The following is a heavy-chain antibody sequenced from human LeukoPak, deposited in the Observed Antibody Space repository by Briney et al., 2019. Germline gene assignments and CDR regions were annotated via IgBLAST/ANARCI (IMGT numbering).Heavy chain of an antibody. CDR1: GFTFSSYA. V-gene: IGHV3-30*02. D-gene: IGHD6-6*01. CDR3: AKEGYSSSLYHFDY. CDR2: IRYDGSNK. Sequence: GGSLRLSCAASGFTFSSYAMSWVRQAPGKGLEWVAFIRYDGSNKYYADSVKGRFTISRDNSKNTLYLQMNSLRAEDTAVYYCAKEGYSSSLYHFDYWGQGTLVTVSS. J-gene: IGHJ4*02.